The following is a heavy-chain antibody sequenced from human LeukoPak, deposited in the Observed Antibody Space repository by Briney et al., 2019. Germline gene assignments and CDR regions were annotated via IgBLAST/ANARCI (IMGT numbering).Heavy chain of an antibody. CDR3: ARATGGWWFDY. J-gene: IGHJ4*02. CDR2: IYHSGRT. D-gene: IGHD2-15*01. Sequence: PSETLSLTCTVFGGSISDYYWTWIRQPPGKGLEWIGDIYHSGRTHYSPSLKSRVTISVDTSKNQFFLKLNSMTASDAAVYYCARATGGWWFDYWGQGTLVTVSS. V-gene: IGHV4-59*01. CDR1: GGSISDYY.